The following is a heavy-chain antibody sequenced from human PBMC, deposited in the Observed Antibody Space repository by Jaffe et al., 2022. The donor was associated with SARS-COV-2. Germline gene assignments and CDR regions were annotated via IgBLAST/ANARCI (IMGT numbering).Heavy chain of an antibody. CDR1: GGSISSSSYY. V-gene: IGHV4-39*01. J-gene: IGHJ3*02. CDR3: ASHHDYGDYFDAFDI. Sequence: QLQLQESGPGLVKPSETLSLTCTVSGGSISSSSYYWGWIRQPPGKGLEWIGSIYYSGSTYYNPSLKSRVTISVDTSKNQFSLKLSSVTAADTAVYYCASHHDYGDYFDAFDIWGQGTMVTVSS. D-gene: IGHD4-17*01. CDR2: IYYSGST.